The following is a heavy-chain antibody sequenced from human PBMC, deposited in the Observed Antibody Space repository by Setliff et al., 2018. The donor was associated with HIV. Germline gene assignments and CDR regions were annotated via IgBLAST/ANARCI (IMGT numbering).Heavy chain of an antibody. CDR3: TRYNWNPLGYRFDY. V-gene: IGHV3-7*03. J-gene: IGHJ4*02. Sequence: PGGSLRLSCAASGFTFSSYWRSWVRQAPGKGLEWVANIKQDGSEKYYVDSVKGRFTISRDNAKNSLYLQLNSLRAEDTAVYYCTRYNWNPLGYRFDYWGQGTLVTVSS. D-gene: IGHD1-20*01. CDR2: IKQDGSEK. CDR1: GFTFSSYW.